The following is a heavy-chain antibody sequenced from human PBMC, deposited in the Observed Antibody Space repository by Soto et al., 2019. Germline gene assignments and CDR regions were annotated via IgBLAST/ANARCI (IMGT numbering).Heavy chain of an antibody. D-gene: IGHD4-17*01. CDR2: IYFSGST. CDR1: GGSISSYY. CDR3: ARNTYTVTTPDY. J-gene: IGHJ4*02. Sequence: SETLSLTCTVSGGSISSYYWSWIRQPPGKGLEWIGYIYFSGSTNYNPSLKSRVTISVDTSKNQFSLKLSSVTAADTAVYYCARNTYTVTTPDYWGQGTLVTSPQ. V-gene: IGHV4-59*01.